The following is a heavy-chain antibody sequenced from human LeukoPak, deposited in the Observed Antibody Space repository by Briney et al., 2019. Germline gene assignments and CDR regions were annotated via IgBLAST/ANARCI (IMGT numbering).Heavy chain of an antibody. J-gene: IGHJ6*03. CDR1: GGPMYSYY. Sequence: SETLSLTCTVSGGPMYSYYWAWIRQTAEKGLEWIGRLYTGVSTNYNPSLKSRLTMSVDTSKNQFALKLSAVTAADTAVYYCARLKFYDSTGYSPGHYMDVWGKGTTVTVSS. D-gene: IGHD3-22*01. CDR3: ARLKFYDSTGYSPGHYMDV. CDR2: LYTGVST. V-gene: IGHV4-4*07.